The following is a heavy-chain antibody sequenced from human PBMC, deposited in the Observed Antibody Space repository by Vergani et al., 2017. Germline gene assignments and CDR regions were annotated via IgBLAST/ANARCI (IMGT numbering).Heavy chain of an antibody. CDR3: TFDDFWSGYFVGDY. J-gene: IGHJ4*02. V-gene: IGHV3-15*01. CDR2: IKSKTDGGTP. CDR1: GFTFSNAW. Sequence: EVQLVESGGGLVKPGGSLRLSCAASGFTFSNAWMSWVRQAPGKGLEWVGRIKSKTDGGTPDYAAPVKGRFTISRDDSKNTLYLQMNSLKTEDTAVYYCTFDDFWSGYFVGDYWGQGTLVTVSS. D-gene: IGHD3-3*01.